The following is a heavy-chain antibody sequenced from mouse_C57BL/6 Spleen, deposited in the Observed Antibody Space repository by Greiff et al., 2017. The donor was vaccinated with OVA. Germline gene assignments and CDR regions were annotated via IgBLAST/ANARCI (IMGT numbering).Heavy chain of an antibody. CDR1: GYTFTDYY. CDR3: ARGGEGLDY. V-gene: IGHV1-19*01. CDR2: INPYNGGT. J-gene: IGHJ2*01. Sequence: EVQLQQSGPVLVKPGASVKMSCKASGYTFTDYYMNWVKQSHGKSLEWIGVINPYNGGTSYNQKFKGKATLTVDKSSSTAYMELNSLTSEDSAVYYCARGGEGLDYWGQGTTLTVSS.